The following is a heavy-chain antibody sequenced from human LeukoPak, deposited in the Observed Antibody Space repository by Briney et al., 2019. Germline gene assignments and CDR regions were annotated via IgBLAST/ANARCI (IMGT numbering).Heavy chain of an antibody. V-gene: IGHV3-21*04. Sequence: GGSLRLSCAASGFTFSSYSMNWVRQAPGKGLEWVSSISSSSSYIYYADSVKGRFTISRDNSKNTLYLQMNSLRAEDTAVYYCAKDPRLDPENFDYWGQGTLVTVSS. CDR3: AKDPRLDPENFDY. J-gene: IGHJ4*02. D-gene: IGHD6-19*01. CDR2: ISSSSSYI. CDR1: GFTFSSYS.